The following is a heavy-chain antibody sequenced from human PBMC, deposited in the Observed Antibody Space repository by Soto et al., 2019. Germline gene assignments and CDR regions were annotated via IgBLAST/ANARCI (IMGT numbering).Heavy chain of an antibody. CDR1: GYTFTSYG. D-gene: IGHD2-21*02. CDR3: ARSIVVVTALDY. J-gene: IGHJ4*02. V-gene: IGHV1-18*01. Sequence: ASVKVSCKASGYTFTSYGISWVRQAPGQGLEWMGWISAYNGNTNYAQKLQGRVTMTTDTSTRTAYMELSSLRSEDTAVYYCARSIVVVTALDYWGQGTLVTVSS. CDR2: ISAYNGNT.